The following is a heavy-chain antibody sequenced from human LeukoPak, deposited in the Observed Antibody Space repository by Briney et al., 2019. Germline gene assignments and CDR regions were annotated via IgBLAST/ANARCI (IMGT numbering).Heavy chain of an antibody. V-gene: IGHV4-59*08. Sequence: SETLSLTCTVSGGSISSYYWSWIRQPPGKGLEWIGYIYYSGSTNYNPSLKSRVTISVDTSKNQFSLKLSSVTAADTAVYYCARVYYYDFWSGYFNAPDFDYWGQGTLVTVSS. CDR3: ARVYYYDFWSGYFNAPDFDY. D-gene: IGHD3-3*01. CDR2: IYYSGST. CDR1: GGSISSYY. J-gene: IGHJ4*02.